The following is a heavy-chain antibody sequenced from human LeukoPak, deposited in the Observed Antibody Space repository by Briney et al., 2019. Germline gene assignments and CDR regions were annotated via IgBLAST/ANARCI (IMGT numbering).Heavy chain of an antibody. CDR3: AREATRGTNFDY. V-gene: IGHV4-59*01. CDR2: IYYSGST. J-gene: IGHJ4*02. CDR1: GGSISSYY. Sequence: SETLSLTCTVSGGSISSYYWSWIRQPPGKGLEWIGYIYYSGSTNYNPSLKSRVTISVDTSKNQFSLELSSVTAADTAVYYCAREATRGTNFDYWGQGTLVTVSS. D-gene: IGHD1-26*01.